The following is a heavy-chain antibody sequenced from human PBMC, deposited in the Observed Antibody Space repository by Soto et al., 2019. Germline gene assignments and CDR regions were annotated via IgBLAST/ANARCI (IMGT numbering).Heavy chain of an antibody. CDR3: VRARSTDSRPDY. J-gene: IGHJ4*02. Sequence: KTGGSLRLSCAASGFTFSLYSMIWVRQAPGKGLEWVASITSSSSYIYYGDSLKGRFTISRDNAKNSLFLQLDSLRAEDTAVYFCVRARSTDSRPDYWGQGTLVTVSS. CDR1: GFTFSLYS. D-gene: IGHD3-22*01. V-gene: IGHV3-21*01. CDR2: ITSSSSYI.